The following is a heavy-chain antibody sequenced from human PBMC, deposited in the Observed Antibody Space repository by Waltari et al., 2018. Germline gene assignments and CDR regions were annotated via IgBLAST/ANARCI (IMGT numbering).Heavy chain of an antibody. D-gene: IGHD6-13*01. CDR1: GLMLSNYA. V-gene: IGHV3-23*01. Sequence: EVLLLEPGGVLVQPGGSVRLSCAVAGLMLSNYAMGWFRLPRGKGREGVAGISGSGDKTYYPDSVKGRFSISRDNSKNTLYLQMNSLRAEDTGVYYCARGGYSNIWYTENFQHWGQGTLVTVSS. J-gene: IGHJ1*01. CDR2: ISGSGDKT. CDR3: ARGGYSNIWYTENFQH.